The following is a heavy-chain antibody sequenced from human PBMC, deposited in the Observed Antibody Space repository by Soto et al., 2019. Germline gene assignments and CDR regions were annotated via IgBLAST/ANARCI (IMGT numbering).Heavy chain of an antibody. Sequence: VAVISYDGSNKYYADSVKGRFTISRDNSKNTLYLQMNSLRTEDTAVYYCAKERYSSSSPDFDYWGQGTLVTVSS. D-gene: IGHD6-6*01. V-gene: IGHV3-30*18. CDR3: AKERYSSSSPDFDY. J-gene: IGHJ4*02. CDR2: ISYDGSNK.